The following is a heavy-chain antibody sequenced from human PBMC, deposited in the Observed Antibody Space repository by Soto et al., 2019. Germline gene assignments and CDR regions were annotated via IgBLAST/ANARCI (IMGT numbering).Heavy chain of an antibody. Sequence: ASVKVSCKASGYTFTSYGISWVRQAPGQGLEWMGWISAYNGNTNYAQKLQGRVTMTTDTSTSTAYMELRSLRSDDTAVYYCARGVTYYYDSSRASDIWRQGTMVTVS. CDR2: ISAYNGNT. J-gene: IGHJ3*02. CDR3: ARGVTYYYDSSRASDI. CDR1: GYTFTSYG. D-gene: IGHD3-22*01. V-gene: IGHV1-18*01.